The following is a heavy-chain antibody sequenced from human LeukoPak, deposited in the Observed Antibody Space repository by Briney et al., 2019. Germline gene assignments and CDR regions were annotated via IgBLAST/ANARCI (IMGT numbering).Heavy chain of an antibody. Sequence: GGSLRLSCAASGFTFSDYYMSWIRQAPGKGLEWVSYISSSASSMYYADSVAGRFTISRDNARNSVSLQMNNLRVDDTAIYYCVKTARLADYWGQGTLVTVSS. J-gene: IGHJ4*02. CDR2: ISSSASSM. V-gene: IGHV3-11*04. CDR3: VKTARLADY. D-gene: IGHD6-6*01. CDR1: GFTFSDYY.